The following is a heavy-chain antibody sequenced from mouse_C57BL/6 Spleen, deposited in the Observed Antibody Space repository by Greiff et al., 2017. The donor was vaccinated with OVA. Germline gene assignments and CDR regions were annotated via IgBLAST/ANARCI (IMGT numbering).Heavy chain of an antibody. D-gene: IGHD1-1*01. CDR1: GFTFSDYY. CDR3: ARLEHLLEYFDV. J-gene: IGHJ1*03. CDR2: ISNGGGST. Sequence: DVMLVESGGGLVQPGGSLKLSCAASGFTFSDYYMYWVRQTPEKRLEWVAYISNGGGSTYYPDTVKGRFTISRDNAKNTLYLQMSRLKSEDTAMYYCARLEHLLEYFDVWGTGTTVTVSS. V-gene: IGHV5-12*01.